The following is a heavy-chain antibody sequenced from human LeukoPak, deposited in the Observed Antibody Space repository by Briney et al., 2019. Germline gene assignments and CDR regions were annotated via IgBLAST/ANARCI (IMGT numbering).Heavy chain of an antibody. V-gene: IGHV1-69*13. J-gene: IGHJ4*02. Sequence: ASVKVSCKASGGTFSSYAISWVRQAPGQGLEWMGGIIPIFGTANYAQKFQGRVTITADESTSTAYMELSSLRSEDTAVYYCARDPGYSSSMGYFDYWGQGTLVTVSS. CDR1: GGTFSSYA. D-gene: IGHD6-13*01. CDR3: ARDPGYSSSMGYFDY. CDR2: IIPIFGTA.